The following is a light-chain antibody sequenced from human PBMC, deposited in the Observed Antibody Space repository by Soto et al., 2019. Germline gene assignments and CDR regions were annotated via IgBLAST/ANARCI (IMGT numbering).Light chain of an antibody. J-gene: IGLJ2*01. Sequence: QAVVTQPPSASGTPGQRVTISCSGSGSSIGTNTVNWYRQLPGTAPKLLIYGNNQRPSGVPDRFSGSKSGTSASLAISGLRSEDEAEYYCTAWDGSLNNVLFGGGIKLTVL. CDR2: GNN. V-gene: IGLV1-44*01. CDR1: GSSIGTNT. CDR3: TAWDGSLNNVL.